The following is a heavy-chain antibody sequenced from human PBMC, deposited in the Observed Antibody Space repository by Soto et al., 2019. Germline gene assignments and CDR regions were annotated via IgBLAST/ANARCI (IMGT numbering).Heavy chain of an antibody. CDR2: IYHSGTT. CDR3: ARHVAVPRTRGFDY. V-gene: IGHV4-4*02. J-gene: IGHJ4*02. D-gene: IGHD2-15*01. Sequence: QVQPQESGPGLVKPSGTLSLTCAVSGASISDNWWSWVRQPPGKGLEWIGEIYHSGTTTYNPSLKSRVIISVDKSASQISLTLNSVTAADTAIYYCARHVAVPRTRGFDYWGQGTPVTVSS. CDR1: GASISDNW.